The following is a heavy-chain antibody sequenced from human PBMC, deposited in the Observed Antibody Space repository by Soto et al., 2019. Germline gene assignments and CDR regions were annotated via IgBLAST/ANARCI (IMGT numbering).Heavy chain of an antibody. Sequence: PGGSLRLSCAASGFTFSSYAMSWVRQAPGKGLEWVSAISGSGGSTYYADSVKGRFTISRDNSKNTLYLQMNSLRAEDTAVYYCAKDPRRDIVVVVAATRVDIWGQGTMVTVS. CDR3: AKDPRRDIVVVVAATRVDI. D-gene: IGHD2-15*01. CDR2: ISGSGGST. CDR1: GFTFSSYA. V-gene: IGHV3-23*01. J-gene: IGHJ3*02.